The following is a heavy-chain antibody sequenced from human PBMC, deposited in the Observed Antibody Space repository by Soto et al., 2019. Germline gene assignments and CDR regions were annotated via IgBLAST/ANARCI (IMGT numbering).Heavy chain of an antibody. CDR2: IYPGDSDT. V-gene: IGHV5-51*01. D-gene: IGHD2-15*01. CDR1: GYSFTSYW. J-gene: IGHJ5*02. Sequence: GESLKISCKGSGYSFTSYWIGWVRQMPGKGLEWMGIIYPGDSDTRYSPSFQGQVTISADKSISTAYLQWSSLKASDTAMYYCARQTRSGGSPESFFDPWGQGTLVTVSS. CDR3: ARQTRSGGSPESFFDP.